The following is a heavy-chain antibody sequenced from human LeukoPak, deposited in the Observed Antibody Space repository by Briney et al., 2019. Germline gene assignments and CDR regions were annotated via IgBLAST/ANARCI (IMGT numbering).Heavy chain of an antibody. CDR2: IYYSGST. J-gene: IGHJ4*02. CDR1: GGSISSYY. D-gene: IGHD2-15*01. CDR3: ARASLDGGSFFDY. V-gene: IGHV4-59*01. Sequence: SETLSLTCTVSGGSISSYYWSWIRQPPGKGLEWIGYIYYSGSTNYNPSLKSRVTISVDTSKNQFSLKLSSVTAADTAVNYCARASLDGGSFFDYWGQGTLVTVSS.